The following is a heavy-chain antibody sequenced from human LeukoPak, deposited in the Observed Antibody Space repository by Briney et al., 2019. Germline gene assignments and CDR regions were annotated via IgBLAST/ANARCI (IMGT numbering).Heavy chain of an antibody. D-gene: IGHD6-19*01. CDR1: GSTFSGYW. CDR3: AKGAVLAVAGDFDY. V-gene: IGHV3-7*01. J-gene: IGHJ4*02. CDR2: IKEDGSEI. Sequence: PGGSLRLSCAASGSTFSGYWMSWVRQAPGKGLEWVANIKEDGSEIYYVDSVKGRFTISRDNAKNSLYLQMSSLRAEDTAVYYCAKGAVLAVAGDFDYWGQGTLVTVSS.